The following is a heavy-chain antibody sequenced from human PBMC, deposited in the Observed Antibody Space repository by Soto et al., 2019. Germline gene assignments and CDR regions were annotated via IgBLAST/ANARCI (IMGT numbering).Heavy chain of an antibody. Sequence: VQLVESGGGLVQPGGSLRLSCAASGFTFSSYEMNWVRQAPGKGLEWVAVISYDGSNKYYADSVKGRFTISRDNSKNTLYLQMNSLRAEDTAVYYCAKISGYSGYDLGYWGQGTLVTVSS. D-gene: IGHD5-12*01. J-gene: IGHJ4*02. CDR3: AKISGYSGYDLGY. CDR2: ISYDGSNK. V-gene: IGHV3-30*18. CDR1: GFTFSSYE.